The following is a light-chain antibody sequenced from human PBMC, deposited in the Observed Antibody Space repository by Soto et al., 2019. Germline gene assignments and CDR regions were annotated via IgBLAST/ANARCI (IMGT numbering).Light chain of an antibody. CDR2: AAS. CDR3: QESYNTLTFT. Sequence: DIQMTHSPSSLSASVGDRVTITCRASQSISNYLNWYQQKPGKAPKLLIFAASNLQSGVPSRFSGSGSGTDFTLTINSLQPEDFATYYCQESYNTLTFTLGPGTKVDIK. V-gene: IGKV1-39*01. J-gene: IGKJ3*01. CDR1: QSISNY.